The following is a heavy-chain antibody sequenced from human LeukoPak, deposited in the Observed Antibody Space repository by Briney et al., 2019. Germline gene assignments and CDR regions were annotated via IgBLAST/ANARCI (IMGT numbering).Heavy chain of an antibody. CDR1: GVSISSRSYC. CDR2: IYYSGNT. J-gene: IGHJ2*01. CDR3: ARSFFFDSTGTYWYFDL. V-gene: IGHV4-39*01. D-gene: IGHD3-22*01. Sequence: SETLSLTCSVSGVSISSRSYCWGWIRQPPGKGLEWIGSIYYSGNTYHNPALNSRVIMSIDTSKPQFSLRLSSVTDADTAMYYCARSFFFDSTGTYWYFDLWGRGILVSVSS.